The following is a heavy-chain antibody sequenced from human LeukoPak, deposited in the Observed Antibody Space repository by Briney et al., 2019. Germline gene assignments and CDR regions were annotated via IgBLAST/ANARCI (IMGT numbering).Heavy chain of an antibody. V-gene: IGHV4-59*01. D-gene: IGHD3-10*01. J-gene: IGHJ6*02. Sequence: SETLSLTCTVSGGSISSYYWSWIRQPPGKGLEWIGYIYYSGSTNYNPSLKSRVTISVDTSKNQFSLKLSSVTAADTAVYYCASGSVGWFGELISYNYYGMDVWGQGTTVTVSS. CDR2: IYYSGST. CDR1: GGSISSYY. CDR3: ASGSVGWFGELISYNYYGMDV.